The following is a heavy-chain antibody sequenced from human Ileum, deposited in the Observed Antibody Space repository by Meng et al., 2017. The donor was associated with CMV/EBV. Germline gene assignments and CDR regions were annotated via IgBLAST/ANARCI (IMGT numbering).Heavy chain of an antibody. Sequence: LQELVLDLVSPSHPLSLPFTVSVHSISSTNFFWPWIRQAPGKGLEWIGYISYSGHIDYSPSLKTRVTLSLDTSKNQISLRVNSVTDADTAVYYCATRPPDITGYWGVFDYWGQGLLVTVSS. CDR3: ATRPPDITGYWGVFDY. CDR1: VHSISSTNFF. CDR2: ISYSGHI. D-gene: IGHD3-10*01. V-gene: IGHV4-30-4*08. J-gene: IGHJ4*02.